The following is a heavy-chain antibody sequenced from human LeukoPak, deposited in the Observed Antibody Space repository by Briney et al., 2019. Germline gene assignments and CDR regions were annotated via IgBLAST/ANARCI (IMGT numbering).Heavy chain of an antibody. CDR3: ARGVAGSGSTPKY. Sequence: PSETLSLTCTVSGGSISSYYWIWIRQPPGKGLEWIGFIYYNGNTNYNPSLKSRVTISEDSSKSQPSLKLTSVTAADTAVYYCARGVAGSGSTPKYWGQGTLVTVSS. D-gene: IGHD1-26*01. V-gene: IGHV4-59*01. J-gene: IGHJ4*02. CDR1: GGSISSYY. CDR2: IYYNGNT.